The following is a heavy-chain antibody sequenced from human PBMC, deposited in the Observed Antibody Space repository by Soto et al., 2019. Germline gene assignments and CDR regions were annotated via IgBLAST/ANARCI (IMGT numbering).Heavy chain of an antibody. CDR2: LNAGNGNT. D-gene: IGHD2-2*01. Sequence: ASVKVSCKASGYTYTSYAMPWVGPAPVQRLEWMGWLNAGNGNTKYSQKFQGRVTITRDTSASTAYMELSSLRSEDTAVYYCARAVGYCSSTSCPTFDPWGQGTLVTVSS. J-gene: IGHJ5*02. CDR1: GYTYTSYA. V-gene: IGHV1-3*01. CDR3: ARAVGYCSSTSCPTFDP.